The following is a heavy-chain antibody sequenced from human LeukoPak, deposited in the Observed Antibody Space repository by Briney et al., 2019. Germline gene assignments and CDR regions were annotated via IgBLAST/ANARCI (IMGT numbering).Heavy chain of an antibody. CDR1: GYTFTGYY. J-gene: IGHJ6*02. CDR3: ARDLGRVVATNYYYYGMDV. V-gene: IGHV1-2*02. D-gene: IGHD5-12*01. CDR2: INPNSGGT. Sequence: ASVKVSCKASGYTFTGYYMHWVRQAPGQGLEWMGWINPNSGGTNYAQKFQGRVTMTRDTSIITAYMELSRLRSDDTAVYYCARDLGRVVATNYYYYGMDVWGQGTTVTVSS.